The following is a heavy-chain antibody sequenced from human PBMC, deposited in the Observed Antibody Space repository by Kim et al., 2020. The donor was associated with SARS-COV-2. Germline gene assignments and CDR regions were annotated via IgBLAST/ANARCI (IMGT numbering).Heavy chain of an antibody. V-gene: IGHV3-7*03. J-gene: IGHJ2*01. CDR2: K. D-gene: IGHD3-10*01. Sequence: KYYGDSVKGRFTISRDNAKNSGYLQMNILRAEDTAVYYCARGPSYWYFDLWGRGTLVTVSS. CDR3: ARGPSYWYFDL.